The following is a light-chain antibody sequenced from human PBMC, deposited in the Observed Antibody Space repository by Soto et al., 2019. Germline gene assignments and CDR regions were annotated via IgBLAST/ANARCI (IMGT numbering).Light chain of an antibody. CDR2: GAF. V-gene: IGKV3-15*01. CDR3: QQYNNWPRT. Sequence: DIGMTQAPATLSVSPGDRATLSCRASQSVNTNLAWYQQKPGQAPRLLIYGAFTRATGIPARFSGGGSGTEFTLTISSLQSEDFAVYYCQQYNNWPRTFGQGTKVDIK. J-gene: IGKJ1*01. CDR1: QSVNTN.